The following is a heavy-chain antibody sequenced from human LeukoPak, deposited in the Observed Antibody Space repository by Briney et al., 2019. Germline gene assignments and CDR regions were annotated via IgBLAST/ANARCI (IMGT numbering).Heavy chain of an antibody. CDR2: IHPGDSNT. J-gene: IGHJ6*02. CDR3: ARQTPGYYGMDV. CDR1: GDSFTIYW. Sequence: GESLKISCKGSGDSFTIYWIGWVRQMPGKGWEWMGIIHPGDSNTRYSPSFQDQVTISADKSISTAYLQWSSLKASDTAIYYCARQTPGYYGMDVWGQGTTVTVSS. V-gene: IGHV5-51*01.